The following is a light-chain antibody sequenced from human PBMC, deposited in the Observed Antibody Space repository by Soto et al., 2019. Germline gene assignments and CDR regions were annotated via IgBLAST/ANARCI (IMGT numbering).Light chain of an antibody. J-gene: IGKJ1*01. CDR2: DVS. CDR3: QQYGSSPT. CDR1: QSLSGRY. V-gene: IGKV3-20*01. Sequence: EIVLTQSPGTLSLSPGERATLSCRASQSLSGRYLAWYQQKLGQAPRLLIYDVSSRASGIPDRFSGSGSGTDFTLSISRLKPEDFAVYYCQQYGSSPTFGQGTKVDIK.